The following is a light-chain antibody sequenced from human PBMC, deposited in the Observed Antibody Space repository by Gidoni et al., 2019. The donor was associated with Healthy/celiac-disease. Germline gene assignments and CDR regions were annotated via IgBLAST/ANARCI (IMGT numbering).Light chain of an antibody. CDR3: QQRSNWPPFT. V-gene: IGKV3-11*01. CDR2: DAS. J-gene: IGKJ3*01. Sequence: PGERATLSCRASQSVSSYLAWYQQKPGQAPRLLIYDASNRATGIPARFSGSGSGTDFTLTISSLEPEDFAVYYCQQRSNWPPFTFGPGTKVDIK. CDR1: QSVSSY.